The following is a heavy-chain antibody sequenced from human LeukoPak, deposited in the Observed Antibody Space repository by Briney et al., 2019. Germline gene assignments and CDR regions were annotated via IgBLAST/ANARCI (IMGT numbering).Heavy chain of an antibody. D-gene: IGHD3-22*01. CDR2: INPNSGGT. CDR3: ARSYYDSSGYRFDP. V-gene: IGHV1-2*06. J-gene: IGHJ5*02. CDR1: GYTFTGYY. Sequence: ASVKVSCKASGYTFTGYYMHWVRQAPGQGLEWMGRINPNSGGTNYAQKLQGRVTMTRDTSISTAYMELSRLRSDDTAVYYCARSYYDSSGYRFDPWGQGTLVTVSS.